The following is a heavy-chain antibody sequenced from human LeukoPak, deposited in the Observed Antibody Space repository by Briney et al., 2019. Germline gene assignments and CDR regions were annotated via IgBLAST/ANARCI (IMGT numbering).Heavy chain of an antibody. D-gene: IGHD3-3*01. J-gene: IGHJ4*02. CDR3: ARSLTRSGYDF. CDR2: INPSGGST. Sequence: ASVKVSCKASGYTFTSYYMHWVRQAPGQGLEWMGIINPSGGSTSYAQKFQGRVTMTRDTSTSTVYMELSSPRSEDTAMYYCARSLTRSGYDFWGQGTLVTVSS. CDR1: GYTFTSYY. V-gene: IGHV1-46*01.